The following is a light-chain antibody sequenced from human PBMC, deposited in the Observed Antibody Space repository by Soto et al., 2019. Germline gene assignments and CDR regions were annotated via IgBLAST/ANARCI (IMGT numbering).Light chain of an antibody. CDR3: LEHNSYHPT. V-gene: IGKV1-17*01. CDR2: AAS. J-gene: IGKJ1*01. CDR1: QGIRND. Sequence: DIQMTQSPSSLSASVGDRVTITCRASQGIRNDLGWYQQKPGKAPKRLIYAASSLQSGVPSRFSGTGSGTEFTLTINSLPPECFPTYYFLEHNSYHPTFGPGTKVEIK.